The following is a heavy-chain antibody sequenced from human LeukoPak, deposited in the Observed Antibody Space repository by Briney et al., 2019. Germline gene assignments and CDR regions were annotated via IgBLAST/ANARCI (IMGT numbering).Heavy chain of an antibody. J-gene: IGHJ4*02. D-gene: IGHD6-6*01. CDR1: GYTFTSYY. CDR3: ARGGSSSFDY. Sequence: ASVKVSCKASGYTFTSYYMHWVRQAPGQGLEWMGLTTPSGGSTSYAQKFQGRLTMTRDTSTSTVYMELSSLRSGDTAVYYCARGGSSSFDYWGQGTLVTVSS. CDR2: TTPSGGST. V-gene: IGHV1-46*01.